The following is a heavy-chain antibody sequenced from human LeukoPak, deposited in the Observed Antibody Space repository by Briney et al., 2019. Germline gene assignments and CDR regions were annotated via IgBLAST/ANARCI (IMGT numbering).Heavy chain of an antibody. J-gene: IGHJ2*01. V-gene: IGHV3-53*01. CDR2: LYSGSDT. D-gene: IGHD3-10*01. CDR1: GFTVSTNY. CDR3: ARVGDHFHWYLDL. Sequence: GGSLRLSCAASGFTVSTNYMNWVRQAPGKGLEWVSILYSGSDTYYAVSVKGRFTISRDSSKNILSLQMNNLRAEDTAVYYCARVGDHFHWYLDLWGRGTLVTVSS.